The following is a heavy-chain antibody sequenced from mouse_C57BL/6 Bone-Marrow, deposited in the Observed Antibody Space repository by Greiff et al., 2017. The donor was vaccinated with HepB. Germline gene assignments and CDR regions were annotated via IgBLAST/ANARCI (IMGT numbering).Heavy chain of an antibody. D-gene: IGHD1-1*01. CDR1: GYTFTSYW. J-gene: IGHJ2*01. CDR3: AILDY. V-gene: IGHV1-69*01. CDR2: LDPSDSYT. Sequence: QVQLQQPGAELVMPGASVKLSCKASGYTFTSYWMHWVKQRTGQGLEWIGELDPSDSYTNYNQKFKGKSTLTVDKSSSTAYMQLSSLTSEDSAVYYCAILDYWGQGTTLTVSS.